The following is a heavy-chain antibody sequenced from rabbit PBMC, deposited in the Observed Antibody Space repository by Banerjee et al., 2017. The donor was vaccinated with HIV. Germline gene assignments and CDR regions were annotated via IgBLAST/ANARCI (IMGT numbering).Heavy chain of an antibody. D-gene: IGHD4-2*01. CDR3: ARQEGDAGYDL. CDR2: IYAGSSGST. V-gene: IGHV1S40*01. Sequence: QSLEESGGDLVKPGASLTLTCTASGFTISSSYWMCWVRQAPGKGLGWIACIYAGSSGSTYYASWAKGRFTISKTSSTTVTLQMSSLTAADTATYFCARQEGDAGYDLWGPGTLVTVS. CDR1: GFTISSSYW. J-gene: IGHJ4*01.